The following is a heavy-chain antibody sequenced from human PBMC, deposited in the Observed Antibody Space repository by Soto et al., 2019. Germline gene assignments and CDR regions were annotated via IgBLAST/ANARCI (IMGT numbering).Heavy chain of an antibody. CDR1: GFSLSTIGVG. Sequence: SGPTLVNPTQTLTLTCSFSGFSLSTIGVGVGWIRQSPGKAPEWLALIYWSGDEHYRPSLKSRLSIIKDTSRNHVVLIMTDVGPGDTATYYCARGIATLPVFAFDIWGQGTMVTVSS. CDR3: ARGIATLPVFAFDI. D-gene: IGHD6-6*01. V-gene: IGHV2-5*01. J-gene: IGHJ3*02. CDR2: IYWSGDE.